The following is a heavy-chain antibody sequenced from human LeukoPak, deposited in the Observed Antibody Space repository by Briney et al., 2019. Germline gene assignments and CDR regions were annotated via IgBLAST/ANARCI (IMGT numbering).Heavy chain of an antibody. J-gene: IGHJ5*02. D-gene: IGHD6-19*01. CDR3: ARGQTEGGWYWFDP. V-gene: IGHV4-39*07. Sequence: SETLSLTCTVSGGSISSSSYYWGWIRQPPGKGLEWIGSFYYSGTTYYNPSLKSRVTISVDTPKHQFSPKLSSVTAGDTAVYYSARGQTEGGWYWFDPWGQGNLVTVSS. CDR1: GGSISSSSYY. CDR2: FYYSGTT.